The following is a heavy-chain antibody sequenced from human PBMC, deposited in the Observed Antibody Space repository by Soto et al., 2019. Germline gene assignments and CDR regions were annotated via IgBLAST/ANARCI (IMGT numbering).Heavy chain of an antibody. D-gene: IGHD2-8*02. CDR3: VKDWTGNRCPCLDV. CDR2: IRGSGTTT. CDR1: GFSFNNYA. V-gene: IGHV3-23*01. Sequence: GGSLRLSCAASGFSFNNYAMTWVRQVPGKGLEWVSSIRGSGTTTFHYADSVKGRFTISRDNSENTVYLQMNSLRVEDTALYYCVKDWTGNRCPCLDVWGQGTTVTVSS. J-gene: IGHJ6*02.